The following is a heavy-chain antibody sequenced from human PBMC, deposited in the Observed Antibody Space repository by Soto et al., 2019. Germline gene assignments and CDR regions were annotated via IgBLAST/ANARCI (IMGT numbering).Heavy chain of an antibody. CDR2: IYYSGST. Sequence: PSETLSLTCTVSGGSISSYYWSWIRQPPGKGLEWIGDIYYSGSTNYNPSLKSRVTISVDTSKNQFSLKLSSVTAADTAVYYCARETGTSPFDYWRQGTLVTVSS. J-gene: IGHJ4*02. V-gene: IGHV4-59*01. D-gene: IGHD1-7*01. CDR1: GGSISSYY. CDR3: ARETGTSPFDY.